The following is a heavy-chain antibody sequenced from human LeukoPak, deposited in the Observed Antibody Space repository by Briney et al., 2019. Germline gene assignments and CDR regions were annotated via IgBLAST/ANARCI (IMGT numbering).Heavy chain of an antibody. CDR1: GFGFSTYN. D-gene: IGHD1-26*01. V-gene: IGHV3-21*01. CDR3: ARDPYSGSYGDYYYYYMDV. J-gene: IGHJ6*03. Sequence: GGSLRLSCAASGFGFSTYNMNWVRQAPGKGLEWVSSITTSSTYIYYADSVKGRFTISRDNAKNSLYLQMNSLRAEDTAVYYCARDPYSGSYGDYYYYYMDVWGKGTTVTISS. CDR2: ITTSSTYI.